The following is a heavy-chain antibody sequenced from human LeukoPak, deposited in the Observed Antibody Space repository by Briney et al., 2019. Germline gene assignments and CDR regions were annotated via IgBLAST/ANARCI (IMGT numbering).Heavy chain of an antibody. CDR3: ARWVEYSSGWPLYFDY. D-gene: IGHD6-19*01. Sequence: KASETLSLTCTVSGGSISSYYWSWIRQPAGKGLEWIGRIYTSGSTNYSPSLKSRVTMSVDTSKNQFSLKLSSVTAADTAVYYCARWVEYSSGWPLYFDYWGQGTLVTVSS. J-gene: IGHJ4*02. CDR2: IYTSGST. V-gene: IGHV4-4*07. CDR1: GGSISSYY.